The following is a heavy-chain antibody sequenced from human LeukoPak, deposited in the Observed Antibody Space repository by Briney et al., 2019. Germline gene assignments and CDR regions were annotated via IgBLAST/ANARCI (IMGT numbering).Heavy chain of an antibody. CDR3: AKDRGSGMPTNFDY. D-gene: IGHD5-24*01. CDR2: IRSNGGNK. CDR1: GFTFSNYG. Sequence: GGSLRLSCAASGFTFSNYGMHWVRQAPGKGLEWVAFIRSNGGNKYYADAVKGRFTISRDNSKHTLYVRMNSLRAEDTAVYYCAKDRGSGMPTNFDYWGQGTLVTVSS. J-gene: IGHJ4*02. V-gene: IGHV3-30*02.